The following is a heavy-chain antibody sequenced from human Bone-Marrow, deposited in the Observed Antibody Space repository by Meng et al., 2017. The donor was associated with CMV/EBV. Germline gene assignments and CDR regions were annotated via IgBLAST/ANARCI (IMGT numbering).Heavy chain of an antibody. CDR2: IITMFGKA. D-gene: IGHD1-26*01. Sequence: KVSSPASGATVTSYAVSWVRQATGQGLEWMGGIITMFGKANYEKKFRGRVTITTDESTSTAYMELSSLRSEDTAVYYCARGNLWEFDYWGQGTLVTVSS. J-gene: IGHJ4*02. CDR3: ARGNLWEFDY. CDR1: GATVTSYA. V-gene: IGHV1-69*05.